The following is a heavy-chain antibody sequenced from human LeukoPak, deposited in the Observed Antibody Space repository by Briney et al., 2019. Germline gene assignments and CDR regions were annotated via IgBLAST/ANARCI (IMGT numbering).Heavy chain of an antibody. J-gene: IGHJ6*03. D-gene: IGHD6-19*01. CDR3: ARQAVAGTTGCYYYYMDV. Sequence: ASVKVSCKASGYTFTSYGISWVRQAPGQGLEWMGWISAYNGNTNYAQKLQGRVTMTTDTSTSTAYMELRSLRSDDTAVYYCARQAVAGTTGCYYYYMDVWGKGTTVTVSS. CDR2: ISAYNGNT. V-gene: IGHV1-18*01. CDR1: GYTFTSYG.